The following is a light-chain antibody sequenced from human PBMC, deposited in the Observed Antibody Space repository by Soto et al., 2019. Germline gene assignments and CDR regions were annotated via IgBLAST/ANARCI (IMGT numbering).Light chain of an antibody. V-gene: IGKV3-11*01. J-gene: IGKJ4*01. CDR2: DAS. CDR3: QQRRNWPPLT. CDR1: RGFLTY. Sequence: EIVLTQSPATLSLSPGERATLSCRTSRGFLTYLAWYQKKPGQAPRLLIYDASNRATGIPARFSGSGSGTDFTLTISSLEPEDFAVYYCQQRRNWPPLTFGGGTKVEIK.